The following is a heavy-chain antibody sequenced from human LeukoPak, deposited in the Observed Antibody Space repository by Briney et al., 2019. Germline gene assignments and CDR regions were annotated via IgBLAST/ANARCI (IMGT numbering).Heavy chain of an antibody. CDR1: GFTFSSYG. CDR3: AKVGIEQWLTQGQFFDY. V-gene: IGHV3-23*01. J-gene: IGHJ4*02. CDR2: ISSNGDST. Sequence: GGSLRLSRAASGFTFSSYGMSWVRQAPGKGLEWVSRISSNGDSTNYADSVKGRFTISRDNPKNTLYLQMNSLRAEDTAVYYCAKVGIEQWLTQGQFFDYWGQGTLVTVPS. D-gene: IGHD6-19*01.